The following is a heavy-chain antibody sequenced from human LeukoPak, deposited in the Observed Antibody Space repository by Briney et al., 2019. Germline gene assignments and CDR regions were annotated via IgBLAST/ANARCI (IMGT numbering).Heavy chain of an antibody. V-gene: IGHV4-59*01. D-gene: IGHD4-17*01. CDR2: IYYSGST. CDR3: ARGPTTVTRAFDY. CDR1: GGSITGYF. J-gene: IGHJ4*02. Sequence: SETLSLTCAVSGGSITGYFWNWIRQTPKKGLEWIGYIYYSGSTHYNPSLKSRVTMSLDASKNQFSLRLTSVTAADTAVYYCARGPTTVTRAFDYWGQGTLVTVSS.